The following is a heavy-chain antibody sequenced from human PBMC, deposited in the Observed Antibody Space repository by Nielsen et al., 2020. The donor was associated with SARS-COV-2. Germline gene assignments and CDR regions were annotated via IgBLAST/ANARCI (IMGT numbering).Heavy chain of an antibody. CDR3: AKDTIPYSSSWKYYFDS. CDR2: ISWDGGST. D-gene: IGHD6-13*01. V-gene: IGHV3-43*01. J-gene: IGHJ4*02. CDR1: GFTFSSYD. Sequence: GESLKISCAASGFTFSSYDMHWVRQAPGKGLEWVSLISWDGGSTYYADSVKGRFTISRDNSKNSLYLQMNSLRTEDTALYYCAKDTIPYSSSWKYYFDSWGQGTLVTVSS.